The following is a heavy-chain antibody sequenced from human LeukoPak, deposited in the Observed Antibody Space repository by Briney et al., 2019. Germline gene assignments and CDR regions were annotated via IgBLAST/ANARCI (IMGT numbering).Heavy chain of an antibody. D-gene: IGHD3-22*01. CDR2: INHSGST. V-gene: IGHV4-34*01. CDR1: GGSFSGYY. CDR3: ARGDSSGYCY. J-gene: IGHJ4*02. Sequence: SETLSLTCAVYGGSFSGYYWSCIRQPPGKGLEWIGEINHSGSTNYNPSLKSRVTISVDTSKNQFSLKLSPVTAADTAVYYCARGDSSGYCYWGQGILVTVSS.